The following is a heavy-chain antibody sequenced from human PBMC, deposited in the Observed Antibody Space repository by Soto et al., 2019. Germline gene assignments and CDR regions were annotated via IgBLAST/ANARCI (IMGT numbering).Heavy chain of an antibody. Sequence: GGSLRLSCAASGFTFSSYGMHWVRQAPGKGLEWVAVIWYDGSNKYYADSVKGRFTISRDNSKNTLYLQMNSLRAEDTAVYYCARDFQITVTTMSLAFDIWGQGTMVTVSS. J-gene: IGHJ3*02. CDR1: GFTFSSYG. D-gene: IGHD4-17*01. V-gene: IGHV3-33*01. CDR3: ARDFQITVTTMSLAFDI. CDR2: IWYDGSNK.